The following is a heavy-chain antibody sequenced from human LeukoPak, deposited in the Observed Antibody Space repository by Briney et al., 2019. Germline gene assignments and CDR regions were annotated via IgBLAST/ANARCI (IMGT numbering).Heavy chain of an antibody. CDR2: ISSSSSYI. D-gene: IGHD2-15*01. J-gene: IGHJ4*02. V-gene: IGHV3-21*01. Sequence: GGSLRLSCAASGFTFSSYSMNWVRQAPGKGLEWVSSISSSSSYIYYADSVEGRFTISRDNAKNSLYLQMNSLRAEDTAVYYCARDLCSGGSCYSDCWGQGTLVTVSS. CDR3: ARDLCSGGSCYSDC. CDR1: GFTFSSYS.